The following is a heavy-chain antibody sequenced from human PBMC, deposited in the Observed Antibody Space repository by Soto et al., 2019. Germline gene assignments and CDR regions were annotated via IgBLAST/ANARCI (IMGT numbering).Heavy chain of an antibody. CDR1: GFTFSSYG. CDR2: IWYDGSKK. D-gene: IGHD2-15*01. CDR3: ARITGGYSFDY. Sequence: GGSLRLSCAASGFTFSSYGMHWVRQAPGKGLEWVALIWYDGSKKYYADSVKGRFTISRDDSWKTLYLQMDSLRAEDTAVYYCARITGGYSFDYWGQGTPVTVSS. J-gene: IGHJ4*02. V-gene: IGHV3-33*01.